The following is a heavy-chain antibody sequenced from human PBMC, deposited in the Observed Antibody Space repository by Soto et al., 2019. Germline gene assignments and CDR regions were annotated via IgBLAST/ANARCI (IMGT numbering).Heavy chain of an antibody. V-gene: IGHV6-1*01. CDR2: TYYRSKWYN. J-gene: IGHJ4*02. Sequence: QVQLQQSGPGLVKPSQTLSLTCAISGDSVSSNSAAWNWIRQSPSRGLEWLGRTYYRSKWYNDYAVSVKSRITTNPDTSKNQFSLQLNSVTPEDTAVYYCARAGKKGYYDSSGYSQFDYWGQGTLVTVSS. D-gene: IGHD3-22*01. CDR1: GDSVSSNSAA. CDR3: ARAGKKGYYDSSGYSQFDY.